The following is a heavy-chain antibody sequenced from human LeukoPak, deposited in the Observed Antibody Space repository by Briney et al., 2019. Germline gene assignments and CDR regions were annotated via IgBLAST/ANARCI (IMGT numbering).Heavy chain of an antibody. J-gene: IGHJ5*02. CDR2: ISSSSSYT. CDR1: GFTFSDYY. D-gene: IGHD6-13*01. V-gene: IGHV3-11*05. Sequence: PGGSLRLSCAASGFTFSDYYMSWIRQAPGKGLEWVSYISSSSSYTNYADSVKGRFTISRDNAKNSLYLQMNSLRAEDTAVYYCARDLRTSSWSAWFDPWGQGTLVTVSS. CDR3: ARDLRTSSWSAWFDP.